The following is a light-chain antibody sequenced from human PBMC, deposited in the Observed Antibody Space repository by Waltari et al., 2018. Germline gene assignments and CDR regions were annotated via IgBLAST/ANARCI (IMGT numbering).Light chain of an antibody. V-gene: IGKV3-20*01. CDR2: GAS. CDR3: QHYVSLPAT. CDR1: QSVTRS. J-gene: IGKJ1*01. Sequence: EIVLTQSPGTLSLSPGERATLSCRASQSVTRSLAWYQQKPGQAPRLLIYGASSRATGIPDRFSGGGSGTDFSLTISRLEPEDFVMYYCQHYVSLPATFGQGTKVEIK.